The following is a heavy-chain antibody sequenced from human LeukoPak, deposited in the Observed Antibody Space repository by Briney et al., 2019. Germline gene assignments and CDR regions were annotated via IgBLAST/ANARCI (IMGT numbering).Heavy chain of an antibody. CDR1: GFTFTDYY. Sequence: PGGSLRLSCAASGFTFTDYYMSWIRQAPGKGLEWISYISFSGSSIYYGDSVKGRFTISRDNAKNSLYLQMKSLRAEDTAIYYCARAGPSSGYYRDDAFGVWGQGTMVTVSS. CDR2: ISFSGSSI. CDR3: ARAGPSSGYYRDDAFGV. D-gene: IGHD6-19*01. V-gene: IGHV3-11*01. J-gene: IGHJ3*01.